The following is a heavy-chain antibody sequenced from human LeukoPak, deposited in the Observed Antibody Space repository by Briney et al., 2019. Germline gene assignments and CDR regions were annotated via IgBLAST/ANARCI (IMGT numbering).Heavy chain of an antibody. Sequence: PSETLSLTCAVSGGSISSGGYSWSWIRQPPGKGLEWIGYIYHSGSTYYNPSLKSRVTISVDRSKNQFSLKLSSVTAADTAVYYCARQKYDSSGYYQPMGYYYGMDVWGQGTTVTVSS. V-gene: IGHV4-30-2*01. J-gene: IGHJ6*02. D-gene: IGHD3-22*01. CDR3: ARQKYDSSGYYQPMGYYYGMDV. CDR1: GGSISSGGYS. CDR2: IYHSGST.